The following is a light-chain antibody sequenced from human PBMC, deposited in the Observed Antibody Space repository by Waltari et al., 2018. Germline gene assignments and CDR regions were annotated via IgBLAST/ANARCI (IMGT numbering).Light chain of an antibody. CDR1: PDITKK. CDR3: QQYAHLPLT. V-gene: IGKV1-33*01. J-gene: IGKJ4*01. Sequence: DIQMTQSLSSLSASVGDRVTTTCQASPDITKKLNWFQQKAGKAPQVLISDASNSQPAVPSRFSGSGYGTTFAFTITSLQPEDIGTYYCQQYAHLPLTFGGGTRVEIK. CDR2: DAS.